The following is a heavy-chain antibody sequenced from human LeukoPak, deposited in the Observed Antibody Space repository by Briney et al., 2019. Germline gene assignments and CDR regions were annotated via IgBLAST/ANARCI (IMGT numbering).Heavy chain of an antibody. D-gene: IGHD5-24*01. Sequence: GRSLRLSCAASGFAFSSYAMHWVRQAPGKGLEWVAVISYDGSNKYYADSVKGRFTISRDNSKNTLYLQMNSLRSEDTAVYYCARGRGGDGYNWLCYFDYWGQGTLVTVSS. V-gene: IGHV3-30-3*01. CDR1: GFAFSSYA. CDR2: ISYDGSNK. CDR3: ARGRGGDGYNWLCYFDY. J-gene: IGHJ4*02.